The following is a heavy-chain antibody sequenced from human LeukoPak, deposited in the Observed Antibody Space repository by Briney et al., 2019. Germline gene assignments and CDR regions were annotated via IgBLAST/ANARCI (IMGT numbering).Heavy chain of an antibody. CDR1: GFTFSSYS. D-gene: IGHD2-2*01. J-gene: IGHJ6*03. V-gene: IGHV3-23*01. CDR3: AKGKGRGHIVVVPAAIKYYYMDV. Sequence: GGSLRLSCAASGFTFSSYSMNWVRQAPGKGLEWVSAISGSGGSTYYADSVKGRFTISRDNSKNTLYLQMNSLRAEDTAVYYCAKGKGRGHIVVVPAAIKYYYMDVWGKGTTVTVSS. CDR2: ISGSGGST.